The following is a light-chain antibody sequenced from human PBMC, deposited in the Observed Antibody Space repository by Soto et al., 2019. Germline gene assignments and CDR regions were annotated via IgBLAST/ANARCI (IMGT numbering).Light chain of an antibody. J-gene: IGKJ1*01. CDR2: DAS. CDR3: QQYNSYSWT. CDR1: QSISSW. Sequence: DIQMTQSPSTLSASVGDRVTITCRASQSISSWLAWYQQKPGKAPKLLIYDASSLESGVPSRFSGSGSGTVFTLTIFSLQPDDFATYYCQQYNSYSWTFGQGTKVDIK. V-gene: IGKV1-5*01.